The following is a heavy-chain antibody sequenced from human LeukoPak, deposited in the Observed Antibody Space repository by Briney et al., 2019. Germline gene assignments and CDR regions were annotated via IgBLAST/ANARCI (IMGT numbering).Heavy chain of an antibody. D-gene: IGHD3-3*01. CDR2: ITYDGYYK. CDR1: GFTFTSYG. CDR3: AKAGVGVAAYYYGMDV. V-gene: IGHV3-30*18. J-gene: IGHJ6*02. Sequence: GTSLRLSCAASGFTFTSYGMHWVRQAPGKRLDWVALITYDGYYKYYSDSVKGRFTISSDTSKNTMYLQMNSLRAEATAAYYCAKAGVGVAAYYYGMDVWGQGTTVTVSS.